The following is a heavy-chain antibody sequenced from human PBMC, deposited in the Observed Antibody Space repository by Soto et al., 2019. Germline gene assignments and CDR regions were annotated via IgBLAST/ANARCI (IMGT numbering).Heavy chain of an antibody. J-gene: IGHJ4*02. CDR2: IYYSGST. V-gene: IGHV4-30-4*01. CDR1: GGSISSGDYY. D-gene: IGHD6-6*01. Sequence: PSETLSLTCTVSGGSISSGDYYWSWIRQPPGKGLEWIGYIYYSGSTYYNPSLKSRVTISVDTSKNQFSLKLSSVTAADTAVYYCARESIAARLLGYWGQGTLVTVSS. CDR3: ARESIAARLLGY.